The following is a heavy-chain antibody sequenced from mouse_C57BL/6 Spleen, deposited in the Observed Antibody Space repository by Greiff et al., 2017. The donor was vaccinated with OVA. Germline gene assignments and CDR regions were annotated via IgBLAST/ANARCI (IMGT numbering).Heavy chain of an antibody. CDR3: ARDCSNCQAWFAY. Sequence: EVKLMESEGGLVKPGSSMKLSCTASGFTFSDYYMAWVRQVPEKGLEWVANINYDGSSTYYLDSLKSSFIISRNNAKNILYLQMSSLKSEDTASYCYARDCSNCQAWFAYWGQGTLVTVSA. V-gene: IGHV5-16*01. D-gene: IGHD2-5*01. CDR2: INYDGSST. J-gene: IGHJ3*01. CDR1: GFTFSDYY.